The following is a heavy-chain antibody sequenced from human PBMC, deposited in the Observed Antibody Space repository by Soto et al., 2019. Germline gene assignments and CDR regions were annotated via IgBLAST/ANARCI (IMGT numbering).Heavy chain of an antibody. D-gene: IGHD3-16*02. CDR2: IFPLTDIP. CDR1: GGTFRNYP. V-gene: IGHV1-69*02. Sequence: QVQLVKSGAEVKKPGSSVKVSCKASGGTFRNYPINWVRQAPGQGLEWMGSIFPLTDIPDYAQNFQARLTISADKSTSTAYMELSSLTSVDTAMYFCARGPFVVLNYFESWGQLTLVTVSS. J-gene: IGHJ4*02. CDR3: ARGPFVVLNYFES.